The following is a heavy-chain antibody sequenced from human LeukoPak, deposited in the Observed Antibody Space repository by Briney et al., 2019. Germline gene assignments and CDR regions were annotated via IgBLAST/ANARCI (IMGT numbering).Heavy chain of an antibody. Sequence: ASVKVCCKASGYTFTSYYMHWVRQAPGQGLEWMGIINLSGGGTSYAQKFQGRVTMTRDTSTSTVYMELSSLRSEDTAVYYCARTSDYYYSSGYLGSFDYWGQGTLVTVSS. CDR3: ARTSDYYYSSGYLGSFDY. CDR1: GYTFTSYY. V-gene: IGHV1-46*01. D-gene: IGHD3-22*01. CDR2: INLSGGGT. J-gene: IGHJ4*02.